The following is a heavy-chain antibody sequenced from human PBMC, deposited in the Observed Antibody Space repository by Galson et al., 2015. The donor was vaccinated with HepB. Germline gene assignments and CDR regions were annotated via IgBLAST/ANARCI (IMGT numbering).Heavy chain of an antibody. Sequence: QSGAEVKEPGESLKISCKGSGSSFTTHWIGWVRQMPGKGLEWMGIIYPGDSDTRYSPSFEGQVTISCDKSISTAYLQWSSLKASDTAMYYCARRSAAALDYWGQGTLVTVSS. D-gene: IGHD6-13*01. CDR2: IYPGDSDT. CDR1: GSSFTTHW. CDR3: ARRSAAALDY. V-gene: IGHV5-51*01. J-gene: IGHJ4*02.